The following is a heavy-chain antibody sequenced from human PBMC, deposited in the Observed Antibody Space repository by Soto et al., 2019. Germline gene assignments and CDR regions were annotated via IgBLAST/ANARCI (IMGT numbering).Heavy chain of an antibody. CDR3: AGLGWEGSFDY. Sequence: QVQLVQSGAEVKKPGSSVKVSCKASGGTFSSYTISWVRQASGQGLEWMGRIIPILGIANYAQKFQGRVTMTADKSTSTAYMELSSLRSEDTAVYYCAGLGWEGSFDYWGQGTLVTVSS. V-gene: IGHV1-69*02. CDR2: IIPILGIA. CDR1: GGTFSSYT. D-gene: IGHD3-10*01. J-gene: IGHJ4*02.